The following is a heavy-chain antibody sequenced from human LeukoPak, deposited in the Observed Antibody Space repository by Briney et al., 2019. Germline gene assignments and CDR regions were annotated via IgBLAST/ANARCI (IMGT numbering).Heavy chain of an antibody. CDR3: ARHDRHGSGSRVNWFDP. CDR1: GGSISSYY. CDR2: IYYSGST. J-gene: IGHJ5*02. Sequence: ASETLSLTCTVSGGSISSYYWSWIRQPPGKGLEWIGYIYYSGSTNYNPSLKSRATISVDTSKNQFSLKLSSVTAADTAVYYCARHDRHGSGSRVNWFDPWGQGTLVTVSS. V-gene: IGHV4-59*08. D-gene: IGHD3-10*01.